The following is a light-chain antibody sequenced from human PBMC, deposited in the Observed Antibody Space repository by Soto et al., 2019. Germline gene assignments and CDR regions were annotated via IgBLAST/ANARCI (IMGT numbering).Light chain of an antibody. CDR3: QQYASSIT. V-gene: IGKV3-20*01. CDR2: GAS. Sequence: LTQSPSSLSASLGDRVTITCRASQGISSILAWYQQKPGQAPKLLIYGASSRATGIPDRFSGSGSGTDFTLTISRLEPEDVALYYCQQYASSITFGQGTRLEIK. J-gene: IGKJ5*01. CDR1: QGISSI.